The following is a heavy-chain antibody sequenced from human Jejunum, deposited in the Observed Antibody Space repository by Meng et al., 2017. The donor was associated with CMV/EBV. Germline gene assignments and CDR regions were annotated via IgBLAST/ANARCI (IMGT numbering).Heavy chain of an antibody. CDR1: GGSISSYY. V-gene: IGHV4-59*01. CDR2: IYYSGTT. Sequence: CTVSGGSISSYYWSWIRQPPGKGLEWIAYIYYSGTTNYNPSLESRVTISVDTSKNQFSLRLSSVTAADTAVYYCARASGWYFFDYWGQGTLVTVSS. CDR3: ARASGWYFFDY. D-gene: IGHD6-19*01. J-gene: IGHJ4*02.